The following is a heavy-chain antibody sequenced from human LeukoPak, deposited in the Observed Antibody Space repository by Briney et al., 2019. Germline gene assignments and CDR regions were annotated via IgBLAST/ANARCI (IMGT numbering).Heavy chain of an antibody. CDR1: GYTLTELS. J-gene: IGHJ4*02. V-gene: IGHV1-24*01. CDR3: ARVGGSSSENDY. Sequence: GASVKVSCKVSGYTLTELSMHWVRQAPGKGLEWMGGFDPEDGETIYAQKFQGRVTMTEDTSTDTAYMELRSLRSDDTAVYYCARVGGSSSENDYWGQGTLVTVSS. D-gene: IGHD6-13*01. CDR2: FDPEDGET.